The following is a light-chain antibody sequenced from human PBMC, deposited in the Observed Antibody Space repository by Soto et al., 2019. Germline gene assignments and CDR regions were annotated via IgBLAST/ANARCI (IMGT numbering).Light chain of an antibody. CDR1: ESVNTN. Sequence: EIVMTQSPATLSVSPGEGGTLSCRATESVNTNVAWYQQKPGQAPRLLIYSASTRATGIPDRFSGSGSGTDFTLTITRLEPEDFAVYYCQQRSNWPPITFGQGTRLEI. J-gene: IGKJ5*01. V-gene: IGKV3D-15*01. CDR3: QQRSNWPPIT. CDR2: SAS.